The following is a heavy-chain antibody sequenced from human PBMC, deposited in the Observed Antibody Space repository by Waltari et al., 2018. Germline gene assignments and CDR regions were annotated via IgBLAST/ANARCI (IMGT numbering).Heavy chain of an antibody. D-gene: IGHD6-6*01. CDR3: ATGVIAARLRRYYYYYGMDV. CDR1: GYTLTELS. Sequence: QVQLVQSGAEVKKPGASVKVSCKVSGYTLTELSMHWVRQAPGKGLEWMGGFDPEDGETIYAQKFQCRVTMTEDTSTDTAYMELSSLRSEDTAVYYCATGVIAARLRRYYYYYGMDVWGQGTTVTVSS. CDR2: FDPEDGET. J-gene: IGHJ6*02. V-gene: IGHV1-24*01.